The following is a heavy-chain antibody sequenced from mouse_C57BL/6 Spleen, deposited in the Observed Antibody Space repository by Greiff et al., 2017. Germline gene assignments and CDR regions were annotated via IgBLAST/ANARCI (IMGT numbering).Heavy chain of an antibody. J-gene: IGHJ4*01. CDR3: ASNGLTGTEGVYYAMDY. CDR2: IYPGDGDT. D-gene: IGHD4-1*01. V-gene: IGHV1-82*01. CDR1: GYAFSSSW. Sequence: QVQLQQSGPELVKPGASVKISCKASGYAFSSSWMNWVKQRPGKGLEWIGRIYPGDGDTNYTGKFKGQATLTADKSSSTAYMQLSSLTSEDSAVYFGASNGLTGTEGVYYAMDYWGQGTSVTVSS.